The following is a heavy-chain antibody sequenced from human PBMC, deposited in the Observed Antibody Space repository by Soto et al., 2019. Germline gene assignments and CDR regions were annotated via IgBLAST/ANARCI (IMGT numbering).Heavy chain of an antibody. J-gene: IGHJ6*02. CDR1: GFTFTKYD. CDR3: ARSRDVYSLYFYYGMDG. Sequence: LRLSCAASGFTFTKYDMHWVRQAPGKGLEWMALILHDGSAEYYADSVKGRFTISRDNSKNTLYLQMNSLRAEDTAVYYCARSRDVYSLYFYYGMDGWCQATTVTVS. D-gene: IGHD4-4*01. V-gene: IGHV3-30*03. CDR2: ILHDGSAE.